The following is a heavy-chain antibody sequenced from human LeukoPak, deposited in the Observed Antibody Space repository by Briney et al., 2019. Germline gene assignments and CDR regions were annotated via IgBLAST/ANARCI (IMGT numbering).Heavy chain of an antibody. CDR3: ARVPLTWCGSGSFYWYFDL. CDR2: INPNTGNP. Sequence: GASVKVSCKASGYTFTSYAMIGVRQAPGKGLEGMGWINPNTGNPTYAQGFTGRFVFSLDTSVSTAYLQISSLKAEDTAVYYCARVPLTWCGSGSFYWYFDLWGRGTLVTVSS. J-gene: IGHJ2*01. D-gene: IGHD3-10*01. V-gene: IGHV7-4-1*02. CDR1: GYTFTSYA.